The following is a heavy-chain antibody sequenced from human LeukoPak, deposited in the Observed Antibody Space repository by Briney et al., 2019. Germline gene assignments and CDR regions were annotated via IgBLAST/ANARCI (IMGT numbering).Heavy chain of an antibody. CDR3: ARDYGSGHRWFDP. CDR2: ISSSGSTI. D-gene: IGHD3-10*01. Sequence: GGSLRLSCAASGFTFSDYSMSWIRQAPGKGLEWVSYISSSGSTIYYADSVKGRFTISRDNAKNSLYLQINSLRAEDTAVYYCARDYGSGHRWFDPWGQGTLVTVSS. CDR1: GFTFSDYS. V-gene: IGHV3-11*01. J-gene: IGHJ5*02.